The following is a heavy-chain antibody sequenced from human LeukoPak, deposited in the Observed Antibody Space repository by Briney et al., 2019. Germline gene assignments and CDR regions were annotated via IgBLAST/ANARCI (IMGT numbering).Heavy chain of an antibody. V-gene: IGHV3-23*01. CDR3: AKGSLHCSTTSCPNDY. D-gene: IGHD2-2*01. CDR1: GFTFSSYA. CDR2: ISGSGGST. Sequence: GGSLRLSCAASGFTFSSYAMSWVRQAPGKGLEWVSAISGSGGSTYYADSVKGRFTISRDNSKNTLYLQMSSLRAVDTAVYYCAKGSLHCSTTSCPNDYWGQGTLVTVSS. J-gene: IGHJ4*02.